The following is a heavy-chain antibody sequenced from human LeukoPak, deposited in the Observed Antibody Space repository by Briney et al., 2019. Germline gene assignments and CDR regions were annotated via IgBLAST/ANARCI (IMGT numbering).Heavy chain of an antibody. CDR3: ARAYDSSGYYYGY. J-gene: IGHJ4*02. Sequence: ASVKVSCKASGYTFTGYYMHWVRQAPGQGLEWMGWINPNSGGTNYAQKFQGRVTMTRDTSISTAYMEPSRLRSDDTAVYYCARAYDSSGYYYGYWGQGTLVTVSS. CDR1: GYTFTGYY. CDR2: INPNSGGT. D-gene: IGHD3-22*01. V-gene: IGHV1-2*02.